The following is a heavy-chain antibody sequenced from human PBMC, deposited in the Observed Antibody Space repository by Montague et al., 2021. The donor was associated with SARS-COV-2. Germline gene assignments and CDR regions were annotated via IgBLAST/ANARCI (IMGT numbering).Heavy chain of an antibody. CDR2: XXWXXXK. V-gene: IGHV2-70*13. CDR3: ARMVRDSSGYDAFDI. CDR1: GFSLTTSGML. J-gene: IGHJ3*02. Sequence: PALVKPTQALTLTCTLSGFSLTTSGMLVSWIRQPPGKALEWLAXXXWXXXKYXSTSLKTRLAISKDTSKDQVVLTMTDMDPVDTATYYCARMVRDSSGYDAFDIWGQGTMVTVSS. D-gene: IGHD3-22*01.